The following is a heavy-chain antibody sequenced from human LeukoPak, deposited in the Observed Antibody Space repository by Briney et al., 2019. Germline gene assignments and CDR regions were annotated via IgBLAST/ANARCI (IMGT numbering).Heavy chain of an antibody. Sequence: SETLSLTCTVSGGSISSNYWSWIRQPPGKGLEWIGYIYYSGSSNYNPSLKSRVTISVDTSKNQFSLKVSSVTAADTAVYYCAGNARYNWFDPWGQGTLVTVSS. J-gene: IGHJ5*02. CDR3: AGNARYNWFDP. CDR2: IYYSGSS. CDR1: GGSISSNY. V-gene: IGHV4-59*03.